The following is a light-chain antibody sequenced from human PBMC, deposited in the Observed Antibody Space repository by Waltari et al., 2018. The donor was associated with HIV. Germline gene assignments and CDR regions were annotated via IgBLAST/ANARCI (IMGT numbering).Light chain of an antibody. Sequence: QSVLTQPPSASGTPGQRVTISCSGSSSNIGSNYEYWYQQLPGTAPKLLIYRNNQRPSGVPDRFSGSKSGTSASLAISGLQSEDEADYYCAAWDDSLSGRIFGGGTKLTVL. J-gene: IGLJ2*01. CDR1: SSNIGSNY. V-gene: IGLV1-47*01. CDR2: RNN. CDR3: AAWDDSLSGRI.